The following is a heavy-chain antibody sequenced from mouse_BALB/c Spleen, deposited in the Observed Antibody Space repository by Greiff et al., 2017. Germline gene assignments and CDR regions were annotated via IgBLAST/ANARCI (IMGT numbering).Heavy chain of an antibody. CDR2: ISSGGSYT. CDR1: GFTFSSYG. CDR3: ARQGGKGAMDY. V-gene: IGHV5-6*01. Sequence: DVHLVESGGDLVKPGGSLKLSCAASGFTFSSYGMSWVRQTPDKRLEWVATISSGGSYTYYPDSVKGRFTISRDNAKNNLYLQMSSLKSEDTAMYYCARQGGKGAMDYWGQGTSVTVSS. J-gene: IGHJ4*01.